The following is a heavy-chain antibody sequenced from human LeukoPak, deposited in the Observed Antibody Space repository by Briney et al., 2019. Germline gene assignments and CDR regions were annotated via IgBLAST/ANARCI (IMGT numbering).Heavy chain of an antibody. CDR3: VSVSVVVPAATFDY. D-gene: IGHD2-2*01. Sequence: ASVKVSCKASGYTFTGYYMHWVRQAPGQGLEWMGWINPNSGGTNYAQKFQGRVTMTRDTSISTAYMELSRLRSDDTAVYYCVSVSVVVPAATFDYWGQGTLVTVSS. V-gene: IGHV1-2*02. CDR2: INPNSGGT. J-gene: IGHJ4*02. CDR1: GYTFTGYY.